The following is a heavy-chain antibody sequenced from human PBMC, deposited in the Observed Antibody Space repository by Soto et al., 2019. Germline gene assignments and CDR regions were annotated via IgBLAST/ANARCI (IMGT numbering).Heavy chain of an antibody. V-gene: IGHV4-34*01. CDR3: ARTGYGHP. D-gene: IGHD5-18*01. J-gene: IGHJ5*02. Sequence: QVQLQQWGAGLLKPSETLSLTCAVYGGSFSGYYWSWIRQPPGKGLEWIGEINHSGSTNYNPSLKSRVTISVDTSKNQFSLQLSSVTAADTAVYYCARTGYGHPWGQGTLVTVSS. CDR1: GGSFSGYY. CDR2: INHSGST.